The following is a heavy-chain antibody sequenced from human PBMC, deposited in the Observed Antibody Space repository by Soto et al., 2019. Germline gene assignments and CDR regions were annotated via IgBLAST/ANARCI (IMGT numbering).Heavy chain of an antibody. CDR2: ITDYNGST. CDR1: GYTFINYG. V-gene: IGHV1-18*04. D-gene: IGHD4-17*01. J-gene: IGHJ3*01. Sequence: QVQLMQSGAEVKKSGASVKVSCKASGYTFINYGIIWVRQAPGQGLEWMGWITDYNGSTKYARKFLDRVTMTTDTSTSTAYMELRSLRSDDTAVYFCARDDFGDLWRSPDVWGQGTMVTVSS. CDR3: ARDDFGDLWRSPDV.